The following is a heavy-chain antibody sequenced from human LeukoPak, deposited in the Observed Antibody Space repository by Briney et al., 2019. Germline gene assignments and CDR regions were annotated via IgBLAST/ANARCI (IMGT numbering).Heavy chain of an antibody. CDR2: IRFDATIK. Sequence: PGGSLRLSCAASGFTFSHYGMHWLRQAPGKGLDWVAFIRFDATIKDYADSVKGRFTISRDNSKNTLYLQMNNLRAEDTAIYYCAKVSPINPSGYLDYWGQGTLVTVSS. J-gene: IGHJ4*02. CDR1: GFTFSHYG. V-gene: IGHV3-30*02. CDR3: AKVSPINPSGYLDY. D-gene: IGHD3-22*01.